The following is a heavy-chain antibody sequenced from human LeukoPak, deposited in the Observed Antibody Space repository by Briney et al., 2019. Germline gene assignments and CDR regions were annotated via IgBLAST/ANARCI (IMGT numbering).Heavy chain of an antibody. CDR2: ISWNSGSI. CDR3: ARTYYYDSSGYYYYFDY. D-gene: IGHD3-22*01. J-gene: IGHJ4*02. Sequence: GRSLRLSCAASGFTFDDYATHWVRQAPGKGLEWVSGISWNSGSIGYADSVKGRFTISRDNAKNSLYLQMNSLRAEDTALYYCARTYYYDSSGYYYYFDYWGQGTLVTVSS. CDR1: GFTFDDYA. V-gene: IGHV3-9*01.